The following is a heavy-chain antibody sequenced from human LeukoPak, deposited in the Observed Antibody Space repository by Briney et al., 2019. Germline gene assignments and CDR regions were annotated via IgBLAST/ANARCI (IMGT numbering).Heavy chain of an antibody. D-gene: IGHD6-19*01. CDR1: RFTFSSYW. J-gene: IGHJ5*02. CDR2: IHSNGIST. V-gene: IGHV3-64*01. Sequence: GGSLRLSCAASRFTFSSYWMTWVRQAPGKGLEFVSSIHSNGISTYYGNSVKGRFTVSRDNSKNTVYLQMGSLREEDMAVYYCARTQQWLATGGWYWFDTWGQGTLVTVSS. CDR3: ARTQQWLATGGWYWFDT.